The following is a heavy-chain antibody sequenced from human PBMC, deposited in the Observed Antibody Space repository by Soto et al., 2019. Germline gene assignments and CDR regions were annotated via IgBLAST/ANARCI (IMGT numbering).Heavy chain of an antibody. Sequence: ASVKVSCKASGYTFTSYGISWVRQAPGQGLEWMGWISAYNGNTNYAQKLQGRVTMTTDTSTSTAYMELRSLRSGDTAVYYCARDRPXPDYVWGSYRYTHAFDIWGQGTMVTVSS. CDR1: GYTFTSYG. CDR2: ISAYNGNT. D-gene: IGHD3-16*02. V-gene: IGHV1-18*01. J-gene: IGHJ3*02. CDR3: ARDRPXPDYVWGSYRYTHAFDI.